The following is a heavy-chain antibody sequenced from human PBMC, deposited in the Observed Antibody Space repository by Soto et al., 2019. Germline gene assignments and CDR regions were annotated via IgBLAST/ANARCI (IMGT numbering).Heavy chain of an antibody. J-gene: IGHJ6*02. CDR2: ISSSSYI. CDR3: ARGHAYDFWSGPAYYYYYYGMDV. Sequence: PGGSLRRSCAASGFTVSSYSMNWVRQAPGKGLEWVSSISSSSYIYYADSVKGRFTISRDNAKNSLYLQMNSLRAEDTAVYYCARGHAYDFWSGPAYYYYYYGMDVWGQGTTVTVSS. D-gene: IGHD3-3*01. CDR1: GFTVSSYS. V-gene: IGHV3-21*01.